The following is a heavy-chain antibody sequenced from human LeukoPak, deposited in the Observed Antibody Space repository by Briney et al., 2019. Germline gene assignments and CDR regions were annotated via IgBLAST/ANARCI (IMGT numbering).Heavy chain of an antibody. CDR1: GFNFSTYS. V-gene: IGHV3-48*01. J-gene: IGHJ4*02. CDR3: AKCPRYSSSWYLFDY. CDR2: ITSSGSTI. D-gene: IGHD6-13*01. Sequence: GGSLRLSCAASGFNFSTYSMGWVRQAPGKGLEWVAYITSSGSTIYYADSVKGRCTISRDNSKNTLYLQMNSLRAEDTAVYYCAKCPRYSSSWYLFDYWGQGTLVTVSS.